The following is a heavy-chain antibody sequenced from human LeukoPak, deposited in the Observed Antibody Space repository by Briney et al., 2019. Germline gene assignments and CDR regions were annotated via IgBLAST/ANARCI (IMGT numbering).Heavy chain of an antibody. J-gene: IGHJ4*02. CDR3: ARDPGDYDSSGLLDY. Sequence: SQTLSRTCTVSGGSISSGSYYWSWIRQPAGKGLEWIGRIYTSGSTNYNPSLKSRVTISVDTSKNQFSLKLSSVTAADTAVYYCARDPGDYDSSGLLDYWGQGTLVTVSS. V-gene: IGHV4-61*02. CDR1: GGSISSGSYY. D-gene: IGHD3-22*01. CDR2: IYTSGST.